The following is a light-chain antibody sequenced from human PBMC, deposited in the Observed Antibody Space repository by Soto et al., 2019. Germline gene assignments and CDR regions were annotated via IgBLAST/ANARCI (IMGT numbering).Light chain of an antibody. J-gene: IGLJ1*01. Sequence: QSALTQPASVSGSPGQPITISCTGTSSDVGGYNYVSWYQQHPGKAPKLMIYDVSNRPSGVSNRFSGSKSGNTASLTISGLQAEDEADYCCSSYTSSSTLYVFGTGTKVTVL. CDR2: DVS. V-gene: IGLV2-14*01. CDR1: SSDVGGYNY. CDR3: SSYTSSSTLYV.